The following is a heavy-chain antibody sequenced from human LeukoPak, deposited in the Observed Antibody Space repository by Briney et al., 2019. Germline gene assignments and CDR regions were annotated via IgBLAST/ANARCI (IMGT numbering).Heavy chain of an antibody. CDR1: GGTFSSYA. CDR2: IIPIFGIA. V-gene: IGHV1-69*04. J-gene: IGHJ6*02. Sequence: SVKVSCKASGGTFSSYAISWVRQAPGQGLEWMGRIIPIFGIANYAQKFQGRVTITADKSASTAYMELSSLRSEDTAVYYCARGARIAVAGTDYYYGMDVWGQGTTVTVSS. CDR3: ARGARIAVAGTDYYYGMDV. D-gene: IGHD6-19*01.